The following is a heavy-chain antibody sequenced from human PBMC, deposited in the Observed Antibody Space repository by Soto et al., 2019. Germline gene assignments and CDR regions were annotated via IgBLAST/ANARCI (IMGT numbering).Heavy chain of an antibody. J-gene: IGHJ6*02. Sequence: QVQLVQSGAEVKKPGASVKVSCKASGYTFTSYGISWVRQAPGQGLEWMGWISAYNGNTNYAQKLQGRVTMTTDTTTSTAYMELTSLRSDDTAVYYCARVASYCSSTSCYSLDYYYYGMDVWGQGTTVTVSS. D-gene: IGHD2-2*02. CDR2: ISAYNGNT. CDR3: ARVASYCSSTSCYSLDYYYYGMDV. V-gene: IGHV1-18*04. CDR1: GYTFTSYG.